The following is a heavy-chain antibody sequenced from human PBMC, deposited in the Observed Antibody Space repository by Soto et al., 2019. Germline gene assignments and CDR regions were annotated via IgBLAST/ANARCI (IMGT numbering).Heavy chain of an antibody. CDR3: ARVSSGCYGYYFDY. V-gene: IGHV4-59*01. D-gene: IGHD6-19*01. CDR2: IYYSGST. Sequence: SETLSLTCTVSGGSISSYYWSWIRQPPGKGLEWIGYIYYSGSTNYNPSLKSRVTISVDTSKNQFSLKLSSVTAADTAVYYCARVSSGCYGYYFDYWGQGTLVTAPQ. CDR1: GGSISSYY. J-gene: IGHJ4*02.